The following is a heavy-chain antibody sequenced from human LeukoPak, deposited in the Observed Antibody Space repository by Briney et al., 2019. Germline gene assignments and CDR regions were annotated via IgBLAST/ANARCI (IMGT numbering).Heavy chain of an antibody. Sequence: PGGSLRLSCAASGFTFSSYAMSWVRQAPGKGLECVSAISGSGGSTYYADSVKGRFTISRDNSKNTLYLQMNSLRAEDTAVYYCARDSGSYPPYFDYWGQGTLVTVSS. V-gene: IGHV3-23*01. CDR2: ISGSGGST. J-gene: IGHJ4*02. CDR3: ARDSGSYPPYFDY. D-gene: IGHD1-26*01. CDR1: GFTFSSYA.